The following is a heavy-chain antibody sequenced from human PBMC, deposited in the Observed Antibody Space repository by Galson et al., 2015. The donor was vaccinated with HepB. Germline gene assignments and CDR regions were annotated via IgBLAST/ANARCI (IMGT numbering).Heavy chain of an antibody. J-gene: IGHJ4*02. CDR3: ASFYDRVAAAGDFDY. V-gene: IGHV1-69*02. CDR1: GGTFSSYT. Sequence: SVKVSCKASGGTFSSYTISWVRQAPGQGLEWMGRIIPILGIANYAQKFQGRVTITADKSTSTAYMELSSLRSEDTAVYYCASFYDRVAAAGDFDYWGQGTLVTVSS. CDR2: IIPILGIA. D-gene: IGHD6-13*01.